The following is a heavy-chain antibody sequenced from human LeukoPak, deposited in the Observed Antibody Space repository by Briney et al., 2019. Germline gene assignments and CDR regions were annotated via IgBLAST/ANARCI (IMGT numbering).Heavy chain of an antibody. J-gene: IGHJ3*02. CDR1: GFTFSSYA. CDR2: ISYDGSNK. Sequence: GRSLRLSCAASGFTFSSYAMHWVRQAPGKGLEWVAVISYDGSNKYYADSVKGRFTISRDNAKNSLYLQMNSLRAEDTAVYYCARDRSTFDIWGQGTMVTVSS. V-gene: IGHV3-30-3*01. CDR3: ARDRSTFDI.